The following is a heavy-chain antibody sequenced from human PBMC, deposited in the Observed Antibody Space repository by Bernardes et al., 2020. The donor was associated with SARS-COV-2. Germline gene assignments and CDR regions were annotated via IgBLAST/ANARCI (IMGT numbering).Heavy chain of an antibody. Sequence: GGSLRLSCAASGFTFSSYSMNWVRQAPGKGLEWVSSISSSSSYIYYADSVKGRFTISRDNAKNSLYLQMNSLRAEDTAVYYCARGDQLLPDYRKRGDAFDIWGQGTMVTVSS. CDR2: ISSSSSYI. CDR1: GFTFSSYS. CDR3: ARGDQLLPDYRKRGDAFDI. D-gene: IGHD2-2*01. J-gene: IGHJ3*02. V-gene: IGHV3-21*01.